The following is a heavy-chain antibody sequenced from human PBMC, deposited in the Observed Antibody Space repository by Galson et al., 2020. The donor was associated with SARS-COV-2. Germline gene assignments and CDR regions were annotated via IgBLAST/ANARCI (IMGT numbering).Heavy chain of an antibody. CDR2: ISSSSSYI. D-gene: IGHD1-7*01. V-gene: IGHV3-21*01. CDR1: GFTFSSYS. Sequence: GGSLRLSCAASGFTFSSYSMNWVRQAPGKGLEWVSSISSSSSYIYYADSVKGRFTISRDNAKNSLYLQMNSLRAEDTAVYYCARGRGITGTTSGDYWGQGTLVTVSS. J-gene: IGHJ4*02. CDR3: ARGRGITGTTSGDY.